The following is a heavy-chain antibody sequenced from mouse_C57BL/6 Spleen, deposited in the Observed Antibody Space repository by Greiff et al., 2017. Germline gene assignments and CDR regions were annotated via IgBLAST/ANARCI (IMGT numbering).Heavy chain of an antibody. J-gene: IGHJ2*01. V-gene: IGHV1-53*01. Sequence: QVQLQQPGTELVKPGASVKLSCKASGYTFTSYWMHWVKQRPGQGLEWIGNINPSNGGTNYNEKFKSKATLTVDKSSSPAYMQLSSLTSEDSAVYYCARVRLIYDGYYEDYWGQGTTLTVSS. CDR3: ARVRLIYDGYYEDY. CDR2: INPSNGGT. D-gene: IGHD2-3*01. CDR1: GYTFTSYW.